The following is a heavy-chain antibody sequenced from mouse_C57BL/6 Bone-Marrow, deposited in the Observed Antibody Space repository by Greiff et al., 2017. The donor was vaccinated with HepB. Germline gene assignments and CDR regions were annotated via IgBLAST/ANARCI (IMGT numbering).Heavy chain of an antibody. CDR3: ASLPGY. CDR2: IYPGSGST. Sequence: QVQLQQPGAELVKPGASVKLSCKASGYTFTSYWIPWVKQRPGQGLEWIEVIYPGSGSTNYNEKFKSKATLTVDTSSSTAYMQLSSLTSEDSAVYYRASLPGYWGKGTTLTVSS. V-gene: IGHV1-55*01. CDR1: GYTFTSYW. J-gene: IGHJ2*01.